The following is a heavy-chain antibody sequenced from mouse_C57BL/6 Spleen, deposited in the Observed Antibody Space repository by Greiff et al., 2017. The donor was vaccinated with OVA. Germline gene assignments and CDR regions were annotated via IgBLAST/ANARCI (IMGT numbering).Heavy chain of an antibody. J-gene: IGHJ4*01. CDR2: INPNYGTT. CDR1: GYSFTDYN. D-gene: IGHD6-1*01. Sequence: VHVKQSGPELVKPGASVKISCKASGYSFTDYNMNWVKQSNGKSLEWIGVINPNYGTTSYNQKFKGKATLTVDQSSSTAYMQLNSLTSEDSAVYYCARRQLREDYAMDYWGQGTSVTVSS. V-gene: IGHV1-39*01. CDR3: ARRQLREDYAMDY.